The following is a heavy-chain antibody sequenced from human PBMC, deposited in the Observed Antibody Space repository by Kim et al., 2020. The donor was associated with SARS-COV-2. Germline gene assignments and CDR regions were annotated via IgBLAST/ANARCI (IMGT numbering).Heavy chain of an antibody. CDR1: GGTFSSYA. D-gene: IGHD2-21*01. V-gene: IGHV1-69*13. CDR3: ARAIPRDPQDYYYYYGMDV. Sequence: SVKVSCKASGGTFSSYAISWVRQAPGQGLEWMGGIIPIFGTANYAQKLQGRVTITADESTSTAYMELSSLRSEDTAVYYCARAIPRDPQDYYYYYGMDVWGQGTTVTVSS. J-gene: IGHJ6*02. CDR2: IIPIFGTA.